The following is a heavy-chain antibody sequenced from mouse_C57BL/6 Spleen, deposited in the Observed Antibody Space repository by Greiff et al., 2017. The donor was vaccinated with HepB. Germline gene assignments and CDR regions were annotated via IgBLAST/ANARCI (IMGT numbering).Heavy chain of an antibody. CDR1: GFTFNTYA. CDR2: IRSKSSNYAT. J-gene: IGHJ1*03. D-gene: IGHD1-1*01. V-gene: IGHV10-3*01. CDR3: VREGYYGSIYWYFDV. Sequence: EVQRVESGGGLVQPKGSLKLSCAASGFTFNTYAMHWVRQAPGKGLEWVARIRSKSSNYATYYADSVKDRFTISRDDSQSMLYLQMNNLKTEDTAMYYCVREGYYGSIYWYFDVWGTGTTVTVSS.